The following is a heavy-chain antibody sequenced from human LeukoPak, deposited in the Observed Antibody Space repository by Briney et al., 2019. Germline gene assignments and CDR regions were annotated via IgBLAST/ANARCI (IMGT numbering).Heavy chain of an antibody. CDR2: LYSDGNT. CDR3: ARGVEPLAANTLAY. CDR1: GFTVITND. J-gene: IGHJ4*02. D-gene: IGHD1-14*01. V-gene: IGHV3-53*01. Sequence: PGGSLRLSCAASGFTVITNDMTWVRQAPRKGLEWVSVLYSDGNTKYADSVQGRFTISRDNSKNTLYLEMNSLSPADTAVYYCARGVEPLAANTLAYWGQGTLVTVSS.